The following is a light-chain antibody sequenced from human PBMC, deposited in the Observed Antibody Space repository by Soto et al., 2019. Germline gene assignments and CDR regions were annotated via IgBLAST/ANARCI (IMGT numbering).Light chain of an antibody. CDR1: QSVSSN. J-gene: IGKJ1*01. Sequence: EIVMTQSPATLSVSPGERATLSFRASQSVSSNLAWYQQKPGQAPRLLIYGASTRATGIPARFSGSGSGTELTLTISSLQCEEIADSCGQPYNNWWTLGDGTKVDIK. CDR2: GAS. V-gene: IGKV3-15*01. CDR3: QPYNNWWT.